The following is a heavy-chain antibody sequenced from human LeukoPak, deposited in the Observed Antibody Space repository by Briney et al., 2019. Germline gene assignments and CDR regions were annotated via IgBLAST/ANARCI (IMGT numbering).Heavy chain of an antibody. CDR1: GFTFSNYW. Sequence: PGGSLRRSCATSGFTFSNYWMSWVRQAPGKGLEWVANINQDGSEEYYVDSVRGRFTISRDNAKNSLYLQMNSLRAEDTAVYYCARPYDSNRDHSGYGYWGRGTLVTVSS. V-gene: IGHV3-7*02. CDR2: INQDGSEE. CDR3: ARPYDSNRDHSGYGY. J-gene: IGHJ4*02. D-gene: IGHD5-12*01.